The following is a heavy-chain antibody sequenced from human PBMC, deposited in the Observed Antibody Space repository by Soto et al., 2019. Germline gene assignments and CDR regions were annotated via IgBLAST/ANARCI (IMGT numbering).Heavy chain of an antibody. Sequence: ASVKVSCKASGYTFTSYGISWVRQAPGQVLEWMGWISAYNGNTNYAQKLQGRVTMTTDTSTSTAYMELRSLRSDDTAVYYCARAMYSSSWYVSNWFDPWGQGTLVTVSS. CDR2: ISAYNGNT. CDR3: ARAMYSSSWYVSNWFDP. CDR1: GYTFTSYG. V-gene: IGHV1-18*01. D-gene: IGHD6-13*01. J-gene: IGHJ5*02.